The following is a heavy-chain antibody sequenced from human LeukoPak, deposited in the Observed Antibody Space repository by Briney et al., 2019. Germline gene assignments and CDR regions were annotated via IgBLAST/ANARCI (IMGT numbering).Heavy chain of an antibody. CDR1: GFTFSDYW. D-gene: IGHD2-15*01. V-gene: IGHV3-74*01. CDR3: ARGGFKYNYYDAMDV. J-gene: IGHJ6*02. CDR2: IAGDGSSI. Sequence: QPGGSLRLSCAASGFTFSDYWMHWVRDAPGKGLMWVSRIAGDGSSISYADSVKGRFTISRDNAKNTLYLQMGSQRAEDTAVYCARGGFKYNYYDAMDVWGQGTTVTVSS.